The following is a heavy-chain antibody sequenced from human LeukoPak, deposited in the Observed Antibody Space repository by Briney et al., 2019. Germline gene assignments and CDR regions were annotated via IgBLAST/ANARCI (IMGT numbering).Heavy chain of an antibody. CDR3: ARTHYRFDY. V-gene: IGHV3-11*06. CDR1: XXTFXDYY. CDR2: ISSRSSYR. D-gene: IGHD1-26*01. J-gene: IGHJ4*02. Sequence: GGSLRLSCAASXXTFXDYYMSWIRXAPXXXLEWVLXISSRSSYRNYADSVKGRFTISRDNAKNSVYLQMNSLXAEDTXVYXCARTHYRFDYWGQGTLVTVSS.